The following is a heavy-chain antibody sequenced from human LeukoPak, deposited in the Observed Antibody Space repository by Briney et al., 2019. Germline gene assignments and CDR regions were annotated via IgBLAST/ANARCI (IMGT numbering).Heavy chain of an antibody. J-gene: IGHJ6*03. CDR1: GGSISSYY. V-gene: IGHV4-4*09. CDR2: IYTSGST. Sequence: SETLSLTCTVSGGSISSYYWSWIRQPPGKGLEWIGYIYTSGSTNYNPSLKSRVTISVDTSKNQFSLKLSSVTAADTAVYYCARLGRGDYYYYYMDVWGKGTTVTVSS. CDR3: ARLGRGDYYYYYMDV. D-gene: IGHD3-10*01.